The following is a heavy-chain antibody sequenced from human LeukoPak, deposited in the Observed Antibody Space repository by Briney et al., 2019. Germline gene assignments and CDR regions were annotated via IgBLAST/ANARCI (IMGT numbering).Heavy chain of an antibody. CDR2: IYYSGST. V-gene: IGHV4-39*01. Sequence: SETLSLTCTVSGGSISSSSYYWGCIRQPPGKGLEWIGSIYYSGSTYYNPSLKSRVTISVDTSKNQFSLKLSSVTAADTAVYYCARLFDWPEPIDYWGQGTLVTVSS. CDR3: ARLFDWPEPIDY. CDR1: GGSISSSSYY. D-gene: IGHD1-14*01. J-gene: IGHJ4*02.